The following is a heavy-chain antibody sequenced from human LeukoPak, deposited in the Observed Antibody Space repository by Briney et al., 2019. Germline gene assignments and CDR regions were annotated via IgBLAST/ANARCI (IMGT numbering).Heavy chain of an antibody. CDR1: GYTLTELS. V-gene: IGHV1-24*01. Sequence: ASVKVSCKVSGYTLTELSMHWVRQAPGKGLEWMGGFDPEDGEAIYAQKFQGRVTMTEDTSTDKAYMELSSLRSEDTAVYYCATESGSGYDDFDYWGQGTLVTVSS. D-gene: IGHD5-12*01. CDR2: FDPEDGEA. CDR3: ATESGSGYDDFDY. J-gene: IGHJ4*02.